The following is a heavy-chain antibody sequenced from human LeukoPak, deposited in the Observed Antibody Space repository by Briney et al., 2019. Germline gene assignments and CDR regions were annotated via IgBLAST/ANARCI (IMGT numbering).Heavy chain of an antibody. V-gene: IGHV1-18*04. Sequence: GASVKVSCKASGYTFTGYYMHWVRQAPGQGLEWMGWISAYNGNTNYAQKLQGRVTMTTDTSTSTAYMELRSLRSDDTAVYYCASWLYYYDSSGYSYYFDYWGQGTLVTVSS. CDR3: ASWLYYYDSSGYSYYFDY. CDR2: ISAYNGNT. CDR1: GYTFTGYY. D-gene: IGHD3-22*01. J-gene: IGHJ4*02.